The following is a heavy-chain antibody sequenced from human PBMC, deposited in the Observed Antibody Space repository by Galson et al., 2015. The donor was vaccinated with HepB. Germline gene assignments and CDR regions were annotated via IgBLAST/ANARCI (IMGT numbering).Heavy chain of an antibody. V-gene: IGHV4-34*01. CDR2: INHSGST. CDR3: ARGNRPRRSSGWSRGRGTNWFDP. D-gene: IGHD6-19*01. J-gene: IGHJ5*02. Sequence: LSLTCAVYGGSFSGYYWSWIRQPPGKGLEWIGEINHSGSTNYNPSLKSRVTISVDTSKNQFSLKLSSVTAADTAVYYCARGNRPRRSSGWSRGRGTNWFDPWGQGTLVTVSS. CDR1: GGSFSGYY.